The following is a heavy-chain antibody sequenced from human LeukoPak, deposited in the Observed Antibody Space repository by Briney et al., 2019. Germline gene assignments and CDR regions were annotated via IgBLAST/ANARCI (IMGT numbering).Heavy chain of an antibody. CDR2: ISGSGGST. CDR1: GFTFSSYQ. J-gene: IGHJ3*02. CDR3: AKRMTTLGGPFDI. D-gene: IGHD4-11*01. V-gene: IGHV3-23*01. Sequence: GGTLRLSCAASGFTFSSYQMSWVRQAPGERLEWVSSISGSGGSTYHADSVKGRCTISRDNSKHTLDLQMNSLRADDTAVYYCAKRMTTLGGPFDIWGQGTMVTVSS.